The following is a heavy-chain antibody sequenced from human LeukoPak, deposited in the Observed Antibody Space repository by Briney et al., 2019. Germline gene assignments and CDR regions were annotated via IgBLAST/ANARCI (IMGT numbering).Heavy chain of an antibody. CDR3: ARWFGPKAHFDY. CDR2: IYYSGST. V-gene: IGHV4-61*01. D-gene: IGHD3-10*01. Sequence: SETLSLTCTVSGGSASSGSYYWSWIRQPPGKGLEWIGYIYYSGSTNYNPSLKSRVTISVDTSKNQFSLKLSSVTAADTAVYYCARWFGPKAHFDYWGQGTLVTVSS. CDR1: GGSASSGSYY. J-gene: IGHJ4*02.